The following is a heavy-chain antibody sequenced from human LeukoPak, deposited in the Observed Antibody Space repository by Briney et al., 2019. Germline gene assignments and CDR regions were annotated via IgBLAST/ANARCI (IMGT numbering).Heavy chain of an antibody. CDR1: GYTFTSYG. D-gene: IGHD3-10*01. J-gene: IGHJ4*02. CDR3: ARARAMVRGVQYFDY. Sequence: ASVKVSCRASGYTFTSYGISWVRQAPGQRLEWMGWISAYNGNTNYAQKLQGRVTMTTDTSTSTAYMELRSLRSDDTAVYYCARARAMVRGVQYFDYWGQGTLVTVSS. CDR2: ISAYNGNT. V-gene: IGHV1-18*01.